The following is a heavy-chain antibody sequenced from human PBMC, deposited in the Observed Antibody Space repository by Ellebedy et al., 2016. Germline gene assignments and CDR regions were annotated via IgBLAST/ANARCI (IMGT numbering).Heavy chain of an antibody. V-gene: IGHV4-61*05. J-gene: IGHJ6*03. CDR1: GGSISSSSYF. CDR2: IYYSGST. D-gene: IGHD2-2*01. CDR3: ARAVEVGYMDV. Sequence: SETLSLXXTVSGGSISSSSYFWGWIRQPPGKGLEWIGYIYYSGSTNYNPSLKSRVTISVDTSKNQFSLKLSSVTAADTAVYYCARAVEVGYMDVWGKGTTVTVSS.